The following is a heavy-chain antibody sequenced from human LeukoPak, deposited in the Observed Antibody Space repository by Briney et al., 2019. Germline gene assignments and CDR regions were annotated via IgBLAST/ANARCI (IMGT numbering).Heavy chain of an antibody. V-gene: IGHV4-39*01. Sequence: KPSETLSLTCSVSGGSISSNGYYWGWIRQPPGKGLEWIGSVYYGGTTSYNPSLKSRVTISVDTSRNQFSLNLSSVTAADTAVCYCVGRPRGYWGQGILVTVSS. D-gene: IGHD2-15*01. CDR3: VGRPRGY. J-gene: IGHJ4*02. CDR2: VYYGGTT. CDR1: GGSISSNGYY.